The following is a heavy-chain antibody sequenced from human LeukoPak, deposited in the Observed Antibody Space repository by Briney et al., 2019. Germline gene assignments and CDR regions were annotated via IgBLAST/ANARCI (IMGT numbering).Heavy chain of an antibody. CDR2: INHSEST. CDR3: ARDGRYSFDPVGFDY. V-gene: IGHV4-34*01. D-gene: IGHD5-18*01. CDR1: GGSFSGYY. Sequence: SETLSLTCAVYGGSFSGYYWSWIRQPPGKGLEWIGEINHSESTNYNPSLKSRVTISVDTSKNQFSLKLSSVTAADTAMYYCARDGRYSFDPVGFDYWGQGTLVTVSS. J-gene: IGHJ4*02.